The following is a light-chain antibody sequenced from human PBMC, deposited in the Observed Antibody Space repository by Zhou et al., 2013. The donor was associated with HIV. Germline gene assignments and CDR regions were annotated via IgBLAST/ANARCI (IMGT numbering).Light chain of an antibody. J-gene: IGKJ4*01. CDR1: QGISNY. V-gene: IGKV1-27*01. CDR3: QQYYAFPLS. Sequence: DIQMTQSPSSLSASVGDRVTITCRASQGISNYLAWYQQKPGKVPKLLIYATSTLQSGVPSRFSGSGSGTNFTLTINCLQSEDLATYYCQQYYAFPLSFGGGPRWRSN. CDR2: ATS.